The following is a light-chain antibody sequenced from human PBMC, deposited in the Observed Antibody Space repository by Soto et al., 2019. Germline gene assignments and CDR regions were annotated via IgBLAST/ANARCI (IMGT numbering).Light chain of an antibody. CDR2: DVN. Sequence: QSALTQPASVSGSPGQSITISCTGTSSDVGGYNYVSWYQQHPGKAPKLMIYDVNNRPSGVSIRFSASKSGNTASLTISGLQPEDEGDYFCSSYTSSRTVVFGGGTKVTVL. CDR1: SSDVGGYNY. J-gene: IGLJ2*01. V-gene: IGLV2-14*01. CDR3: SSYTSSRTVV.